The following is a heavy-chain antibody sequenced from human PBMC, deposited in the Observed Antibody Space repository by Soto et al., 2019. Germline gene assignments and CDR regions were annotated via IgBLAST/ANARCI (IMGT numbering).Heavy chain of an antibody. J-gene: IGHJ6*02. D-gene: IGHD6-13*01. CDR2: ISYDGSNK. Sequence: GGSLRLSCAASGFTFSSYGMHWVRQAPGKGLEWVAVISYDGSNKYYADPVKGRFTISRDNSKNTLYLQMNSLRAEDTDVYYCAKDPQSRSWYYYYRMDGWGQGTTVTVSS. CDR3: AKDPQSRSWYYYYRMDG. V-gene: IGHV3-30*18. CDR1: GFTFSSYG.